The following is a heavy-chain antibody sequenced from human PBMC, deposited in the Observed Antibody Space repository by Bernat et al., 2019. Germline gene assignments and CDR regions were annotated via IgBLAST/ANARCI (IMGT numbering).Heavy chain of an antibody. D-gene: IGHD1-26*01. CDR3: TRSFVGATNFDY. J-gene: IGHJ4*02. CDR2: IKSKSDGGAT. V-gene: IGHV3-15*07. Sequence: VQLVESGGGLVKPGGSLRLSCAASGFSFSNAWMNWVRQAPGKGLEWVGRIKSKSDGGATEYAAPVKGRFTVSRDDSKNTLYLQMNSLKVEDTAVYFCTRSFVGATNFDYWGQGTLVTVSS. CDR1: GFSFSNAW.